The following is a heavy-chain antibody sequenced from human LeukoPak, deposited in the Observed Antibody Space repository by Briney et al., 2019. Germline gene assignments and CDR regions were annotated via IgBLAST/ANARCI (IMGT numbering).Heavy chain of an antibody. CDR1: GYTFTSYY. D-gene: IGHD2-2*01. CDR2: ISAYNGNT. Sequence: GASVKVSFKASGYTFTSYYMHWVRQAPGQGLEWMGWISAYNGNTNYAQKLQGRVTMTTDTSTSTAYMELRSLRSDDTAVYYCARGEPIVVVPAAMVSNDYWGQGTLVTVSS. J-gene: IGHJ4*02. CDR3: ARGEPIVVVPAAMVSNDY. V-gene: IGHV1-18*04.